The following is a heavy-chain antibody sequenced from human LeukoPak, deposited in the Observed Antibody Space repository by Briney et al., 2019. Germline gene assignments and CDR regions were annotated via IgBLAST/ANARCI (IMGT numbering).Heavy chain of an antibody. V-gene: IGHV3-21*04. D-gene: IGHD2-15*01. CDR2: ISSSSSYI. CDR1: GFTFSSYE. Sequence: GGSLRLSCAASGFTFSSYEMNWVRQAPGKGLEWVASISSSSSYIYYGDSVKGRFTISRDNAKNSVFLLMNSLRAEDTAIYYCARDGRGGSCYFMCDFDYWGQGTLVTASA. CDR3: ARDGRGGSCYFMCDFDY. J-gene: IGHJ4*02.